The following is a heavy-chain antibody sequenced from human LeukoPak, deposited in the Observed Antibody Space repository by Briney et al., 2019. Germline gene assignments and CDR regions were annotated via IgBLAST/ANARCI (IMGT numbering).Heavy chain of an antibody. J-gene: IGHJ6*02. Sequence: PGRSLRLSCAASGFTFSSYAMHWVRQAPGKGLGWVAVISYDGSNKYYADSVKGRFTISRDNSKNTLYLQMNSLRAEDTAVYYCARDQAVQDYYGSGSYYYYGMDVWGQGTTVTVSS. V-gene: IGHV3-30-3*01. CDR3: ARDQAVQDYYGSGSYYYYGMDV. CDR1: GFTFSSYA. D-gene: IGHD3-10*01. CDR2: ISYDGSNK.